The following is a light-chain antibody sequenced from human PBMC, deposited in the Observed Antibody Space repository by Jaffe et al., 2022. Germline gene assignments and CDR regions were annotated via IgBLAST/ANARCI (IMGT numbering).Light chain of an antibody. V-gene: IGKV1-13*02. J-gene: IGKJ3*01. CDR3: QQYKIDPVT. CDR2: GAS. CDR1: QGISSA. Sequence: AIQLTQSPSSLSASVGDRVTITCRASQGISSALAWYQQKPGKAPKLLIFGASSLQGGVPSRFSGSGSGTDFTLTISSLQPEDFATYYCQQYKIDPVTLGPGTKVDIK.